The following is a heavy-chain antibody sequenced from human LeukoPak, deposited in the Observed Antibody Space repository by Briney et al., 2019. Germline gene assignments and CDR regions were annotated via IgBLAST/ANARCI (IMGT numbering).Heavy chain of an antibody. CDR2: IYYSGST. Sequence: SETLSLTCAVYGGSFSGYYWSWIRQPPGKGLEWIGSIYYSGSTYYNPSLKSRVTISVDTSKNQFSLKLSSVTAADTAVYYCARVGTELRYFDWSYYYYYMDVWDKGTTVTVSS. V-gene: IGHV4-34*01. CDR3: ARVGTELRYFDWSYYYYYMDV. D-gene: IGHD3-9*01. J-gene: IGHJ6*03. CDR1: GGSFSGYY.